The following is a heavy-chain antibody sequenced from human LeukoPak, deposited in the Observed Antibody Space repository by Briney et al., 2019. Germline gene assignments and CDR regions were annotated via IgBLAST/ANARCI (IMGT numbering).Heavy chain of an antibody. D-gene: IGHD2-8*01. Sequence: SETLSLTCAVYGGSFSGYHWSWIRQPPGKGLEWIGEINHSGSTNYNPSLKSRVTISVDTSKNQFSLKLSSVTAADTAVYYCASCTNGVWLIGYWGQGTLVTVSS. J-gene: IGHJ4*02. CDR2: INHSGST. CDR1: GGSFSGYH. V-gene: IGHV4-34*01. CDR3: ASCTNGVWLIGY.